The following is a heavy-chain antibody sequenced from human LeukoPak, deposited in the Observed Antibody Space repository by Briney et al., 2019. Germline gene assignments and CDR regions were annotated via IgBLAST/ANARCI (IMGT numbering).Heavy chain of an antibody. D-gene: IGHD3-9*01. V-gene: IGHV4-59*08. J-gene: IGHJ1*01. CDR2: IYNSGNT. Sequence: PSETLSLTCGVSGASFTTDYRSWVRQPPGKGREWGGYIYNSGNTEYNPALKRRRTITVSTSKKQILHALSSATAADTAVYYCAGRGQRYFRDWGQGTLVTVSS. CDR3: AGRGQRYFRD. CDR1: GASFTTDY.